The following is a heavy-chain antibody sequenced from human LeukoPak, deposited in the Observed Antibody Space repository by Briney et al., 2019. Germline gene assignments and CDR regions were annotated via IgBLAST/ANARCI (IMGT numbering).Heavy chain of an antibody. D-gene: IGHD3-10*01. CDR3: ARDLGLYYYGSGPPGFDP. CDR1: GFTFSDYY. V-gene: IGHV3-11*01. CDR2: ISSSGSTI. J-gene: IGHJ5*02. Sequence: GGSLRLSCAVSGFTFSDYYMSWIRQAPGKGLEWVSYISSSGSTIYYADSVKGRFTISRDNAKNSLYLQMNSLRAEDTAVHYCARDLGLYYYGSGPPGFDPWGQGTLVTVSS.